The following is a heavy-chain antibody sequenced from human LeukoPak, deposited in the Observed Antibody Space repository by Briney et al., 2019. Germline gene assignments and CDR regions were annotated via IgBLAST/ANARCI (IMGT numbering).Heavy chain of an antibody. D-gene: IGHD2/OR15-2a*01. Sequence: PGGSLRLSCAASGFTFSSYAMHWVRQAPGKGLEWVAVISYDGSNKYYADSVKGRFTISRDNSKNTLYLQMNSLRAEDTAVYYCARDSTFGSGAFDIWGQGTMVTVSS. CDR2: ISYDGSNK. CDR3: ARDSTFGSGAFDI. V-gene: IGHV3-30-3*01. CDR1: GFTFSSYA. J-gene: IGHJ3*02.